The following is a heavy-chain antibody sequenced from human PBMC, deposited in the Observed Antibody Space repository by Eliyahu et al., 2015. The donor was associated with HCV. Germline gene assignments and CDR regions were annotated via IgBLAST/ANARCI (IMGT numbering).Heavy chain of an antibody. CDR3: ARGGPTSYYGMDV. CDR1: XFPFSSYX. Sequence: EVQLVESGGGLVQPGGSLRISCAASXFPFSSYXMNWVRQAPGKGLEWXSYISSSGSTIYYADSVKGRFTISRDNAKNSLYLQMNSLRAEDTALYYCARGGPTSYYGMDVWGQGTTVTVSS. D-gene: IGHD1/OR15-1a*01. J-gene: IGHJ6*02. CDR2: ISSSGSTI. V-gene: IGHV3-48*03.